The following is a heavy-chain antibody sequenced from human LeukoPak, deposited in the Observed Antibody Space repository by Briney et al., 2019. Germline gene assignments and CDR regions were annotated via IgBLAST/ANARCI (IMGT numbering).Heavy chain of an antibody. CDR3: ARDLGSRITIFGVVSSSASGEGFDP. Sequence: ASVKVSCKASGYTFTGYYMHWVRQAPGQGLEWMGWINPNCGVTNYAQKFQGRVTMTRDTSISTAYMELSRLRSDDTAVYYCARDLGSRITIFGVVSSSASGEGFDPWGQGTLVTVSS. CDR1: GYTFTGYY. D-gene: IGHD3-3*01. CDR2: INPNCGVT. V-gene: IGHV1-2*02. J-gene: IGHJ5*02.